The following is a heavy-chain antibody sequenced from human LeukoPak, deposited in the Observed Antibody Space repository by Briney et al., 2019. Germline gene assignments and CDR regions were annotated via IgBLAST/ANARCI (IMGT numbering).Heavy chain of an antibody. J-gene: IGHJ5*02. CDR1: GYTFTSYD. CDR2: MNPNSGNT. D-gene: IGHD6-13*01. Sequence: ASVKVSCKASGYTFTSYDINWVRQATGQGLEWMGWMNPNSGNTGYAQKFQGRVTMTRDTSISTAYMELSRLRSDDTAVYYCARDLGEAAAGGFDPWGQGTLVTVSS. CDR3: ARDLGEAAAGGFDP. V-gene: IGHV1-8*01.